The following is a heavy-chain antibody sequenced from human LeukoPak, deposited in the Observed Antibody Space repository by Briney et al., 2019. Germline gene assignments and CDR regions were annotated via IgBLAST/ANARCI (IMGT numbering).Heavy chain of an antibody. CDR2: IFHSGST. J-gene: IGHJ4*02. CDR1: GYSISSGDY. V-gene: IGHV4-38-2*01. D-gene: IGHD3-22*01. Sequence: PSESLSLTCAVSGYSISSGDYWGWIRQPPGKGLEWIGSIFHSGSTHYNPSLKSRVTISVDTSKNQFSLKLSSVTAADTAVYYCARNWTLPNYYDSSEGFDSWGQGTLVTVSS. CDR3: ARNWTLPNYYDSSEGFDS.